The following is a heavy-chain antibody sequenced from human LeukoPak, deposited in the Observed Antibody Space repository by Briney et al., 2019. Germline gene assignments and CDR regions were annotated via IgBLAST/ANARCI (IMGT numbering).Heavy chain of an antibody. CDR2: INHSGST. CDR1: GGSFSGYY. D-gene: IGHD4-11*01. J-gene: IGHJ4*02. Sequence: SETLSLTCAVYGGSFSGYYWSWIRQPPGKGLEWIGEINHSGSTNYNPSLKSRVTISVDTSKNQFSLKLSSVTAADTAVYYCARDRFPSFASVSNSDFDYWGQGTLVTVSS. CDR3: ARDRFPSFASVSNSDFDY. V-gene: IGHV4-34*01.